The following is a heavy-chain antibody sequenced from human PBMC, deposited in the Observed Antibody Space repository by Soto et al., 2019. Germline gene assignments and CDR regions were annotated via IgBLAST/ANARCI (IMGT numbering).Heavy chain of an antibody. D-gene: IGHD3-22*01. CDR3: ARWQDYSDSSGYYADY. CDR2: IYPTDSDT. V-gene: IGHV5-51*01. Sequence: EVQLVQSGAEVKKPGESLKISCKGSGYSFNSYWIGWVRQVPGKGLEWLGIIYPTDSDTTYSPSFQGQVTISVDKSITTAYLQWSSLNTSDTAIYYCARWQDYSDSSGYYADYWGQGTLVTVSS. J-gene: IGHJ4*02. CDR1: GYSFNSYW.